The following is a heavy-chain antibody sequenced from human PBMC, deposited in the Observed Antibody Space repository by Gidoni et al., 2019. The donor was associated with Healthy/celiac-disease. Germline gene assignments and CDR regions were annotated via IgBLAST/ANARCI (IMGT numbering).Heavy chain of an antibody. D-gene: IGHD3-10*01. CDR2: IKSKTDGGTT. J-gene: IGHJ6*02. V-gene: IGHV3-15*01. CDR3: TTPYGSGSYPPSHYYYYGMDV. CDR1: GFTFSNAW. Sequence: EVQLVESGGGLVKPGGSLRLSCAASGFTFSNAWMSWVRQAPGKGLEWVGRIKSKTDGGTTDYAAPVKGRFTISRDDSKNTLYLQMNSLKTEDTAVYYCTTPYGSGSYPPSHYYYYGMDVWGQGTTVTVSS.